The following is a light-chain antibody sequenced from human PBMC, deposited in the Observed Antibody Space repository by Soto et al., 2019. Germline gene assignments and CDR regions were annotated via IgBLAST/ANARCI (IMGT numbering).Light chain of an antibody. Sequence: MVVTQAPGSLSLAPGERASCSGRASQSFTINFLAWYQQQPGRAPRLVIYGASSRATGIPDRFSGSGYGTNFTLTISRLQPEDFAVYYYQHYYSLPPALTFGQGTKVEIK. CDR2: GAS. CDR3: QHYYSLPPALT. V-gene: IGKV3-20*01. J-gene: IGKJ1*01. CDR1: QSFTINF.